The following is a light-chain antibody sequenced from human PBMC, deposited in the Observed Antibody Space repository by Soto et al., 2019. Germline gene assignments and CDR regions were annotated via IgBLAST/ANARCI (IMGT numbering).Light chain of an antibody. CDR3: QHRNSWPIT. J-gene: IGKJ5*01. CDR1: QSVDNY. Sequence: EIALTQSPATLSLSPGERATLSCRASQSVDNYLAWYQQKPGQAPRLLIYDTSNRATGIPVRFSGSGSGTDFTLTISSLEPEDFAVYYCQHRNSWPITFGQGTRLEIK. CDR2: DTS. V-gene: IGKV3-11*01.